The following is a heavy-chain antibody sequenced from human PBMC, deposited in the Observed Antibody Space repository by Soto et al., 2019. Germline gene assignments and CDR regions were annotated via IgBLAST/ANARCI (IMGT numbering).Heavy chain of an antibody. CDR1: SGSISSSNW. CDR3: ARASSSGWYVIDY. V-gene: IGHV4-4*02. J-gene: IGHJ4*02. CDR2: IYHSGST. Sequence: PSETLSLTCAVSSGSISSSNWWSWVRQPPGKGLEWIGEIYHSGSTNYNPSLKSRVTISVDKSKNQFSLKLSSVTAADTAVYYCARASSSGWYVIDYWGQGTLVTISS. D-gene: IGHD6-19*01.